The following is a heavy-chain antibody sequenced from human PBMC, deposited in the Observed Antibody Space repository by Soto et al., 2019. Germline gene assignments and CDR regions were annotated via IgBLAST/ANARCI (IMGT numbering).Heavy chain of an antibody. CDR3: ASQQQLVRNFDY. CDR1: GGSISSGDYY. V-gene: IGHV4-30-4*01. J-gene: IGHJ4*02. CDR2: IYYSGST. Sequence: SETLSLTCTVSGGSISSGDYYWSWIRQPPGKGLEWIGYIYYSGSTYYNPSLKSRVTISVDTSKNQFSLKLSSVTAVDTAVYYCASQQQLVRNFDYWGQGTLVTVSS. D-gene: IGHD6-13*01.